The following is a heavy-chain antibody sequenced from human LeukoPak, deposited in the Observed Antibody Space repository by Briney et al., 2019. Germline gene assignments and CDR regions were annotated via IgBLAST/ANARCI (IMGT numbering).Heavy chain of an antibody. CDR2: ISYDGSNK. D-gene: IGHD2-2*01. V-gene: IGHV3-30*18. CDR3: AKDWGGGYCSGTSCYLDY. Sequence: GGSLRLSCAAPGFTFSSYGMHWVRQAPGKGLEWVAVISYDGSNKYYADSVKGRFTISRDNSKNTLYLQMNSLRAEDTAVYYCAKDWGGGYCSGTSCYLDYWGQGTLVTVSS. CDR1: GFTFSSYG. J-gene: IGHJ4*02.